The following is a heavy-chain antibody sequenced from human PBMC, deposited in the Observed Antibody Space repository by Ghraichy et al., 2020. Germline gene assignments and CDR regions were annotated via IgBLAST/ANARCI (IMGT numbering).Heavy chain of an antibody. D-gene: IGHD3-16*01. J-gene: IGHJ4*02. V-gene: IGHV3-15*01. CDR1: GFTFSYRW. CDR3: AATFHDDSCADY. Sequence: AGSLRLSCAASGFTFSYRWMSWVRQAPGKGLEWVGRIRSKTTGGTVDYAAPVNGRFSISRDDSKNTLYLQMNSLEIEDTAVYYCAATFHDDSCADYWGQGTLVIVSS. CDR2: IRSKTTGGTV.